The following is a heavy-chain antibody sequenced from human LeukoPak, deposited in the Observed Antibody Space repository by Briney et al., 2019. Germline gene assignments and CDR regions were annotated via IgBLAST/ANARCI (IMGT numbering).Heavy chain of an antibody. Sequence: GGSLRLSCAASGFTFSSYWMNWVRQAPGKGLEWVAFIRYDGSNKYYADSVKGRFTISRDNSKNTLYLQMNSLRAEDTAVYYCARDSQITYPHDAFDIWGQGTMVTVSS. J-gene: IGHJ3*02. V-gene: IGHV3-30*02. D-gene: IGHD1-14*01. CDR1: GFTFSSYW. CDR2: IRYDGSNK. CDR3: ARDSQITYPHDAFDI.